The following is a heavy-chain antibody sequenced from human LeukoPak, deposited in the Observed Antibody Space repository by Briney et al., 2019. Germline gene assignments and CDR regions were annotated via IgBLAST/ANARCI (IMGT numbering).Heavy chain of an antibody. D-gene: IGHD1-1*01. CDR3: ARDSPGYLAYDS. CDR2: IKEDGSAT. V-gene: IGHV3-7*04. J-gene: IGHJ4*02. Sequence: GKSLRLSCAASGFTFSTYWMTWVRQAPGKGPEWVANIKEDGSATYYVDSVKGRFTISRDNAKKSLYLQMNSLRAEDTAVYYCARDSPGYLAYDSWGQGTLVTVSS. CDR1: GFTFSTYW.